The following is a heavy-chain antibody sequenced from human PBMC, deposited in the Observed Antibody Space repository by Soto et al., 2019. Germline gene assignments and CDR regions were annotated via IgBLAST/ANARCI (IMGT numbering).Heavy chain of an antibody. CDR2: IIPIFGTA. D-gene: IGHD2-2*03. Sequence: SVKVSFKASGGTFSSYAISWVRQAPGQGLEWMGGIIPIFGTANYAQKFQGRVTITADESTSTAYMELSSLRSEDTAVYYCASLPGYCSSTSCYIPGMDVWGQGTTVTVSS. CDR1: GGTFSSYA. V-gene: IGHV1-69*13. CDR3: ASLPGYCSSTSCYIPGMDV. J-gene: IGHJ6*02.